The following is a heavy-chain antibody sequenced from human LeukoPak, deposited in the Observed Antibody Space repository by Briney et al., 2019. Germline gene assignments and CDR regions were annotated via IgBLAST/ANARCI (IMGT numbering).Heavy chain of an antibody. Sequence: QPGGSLRLSCAASGFTFSSYAMSWVRQAPGKGLEWVSAISGSGGSTYYADSVKGRFTISRDNSKNTLYLQMNSLRAEDTAVYYCARALTYYYDSSGYENDAFDIWGQGTMVTVSS. J-gene: IGHJ3*02. CDR2: ISGSGGST. V-gene: IGHV3-23*01. D-gene: IGHD3-22*01. CDR1: GFTFSSYA. CDR3: ARALTYYYDSSGYENDAFDI.